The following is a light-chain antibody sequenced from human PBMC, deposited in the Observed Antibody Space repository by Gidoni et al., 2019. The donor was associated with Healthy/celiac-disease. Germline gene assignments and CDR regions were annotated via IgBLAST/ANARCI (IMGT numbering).Light chain of an antibody. Sequence: EIVLTQSPAILSLSPGERATLSCSARQSVSSYLTWYQQKPGQAPRLLLYDASNRATGIPARFSGSGSGTDFTLTISSLEPEDFAVYYCQQRSNWPLITFGQGTRLEIK. CDR2: DAS. J-gene: IGKJ5*01. V-gene: IGKV3-11*01. CDR1: QSVSSY. CDR3: QQRSNWPLIT.